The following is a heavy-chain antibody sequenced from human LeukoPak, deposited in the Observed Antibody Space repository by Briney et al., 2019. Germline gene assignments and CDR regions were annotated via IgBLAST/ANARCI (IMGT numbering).Heavy chain of an antibody. D-gene: IGHD3-22*01. V-gene: IGHV1-2*02. CDR2: INPNSGGT. Sequence: ASVKVSCKASGHTFTAYYMFWVRRAPGQGLEWMGWINPNSGGTNFAPNFRGRVTMTRDTSISTAYMELSGLTSDDTAVYFCATYYSDTSARDWGQGTLVTVSS. CDR1: GHTFTAYY. J-gene: IGHJ4*02. CDR3: ATYYSDTSARD.